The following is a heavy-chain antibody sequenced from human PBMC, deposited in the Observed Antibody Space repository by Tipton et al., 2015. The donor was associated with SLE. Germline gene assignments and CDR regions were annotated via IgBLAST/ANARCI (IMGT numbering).Heavy chain of an antibody. D-gene: IGHD5-24*01. Sequence: LRLSCTVSGVSLSYDYWSWIRQSAGEGLEWIERIYSSGRSDYNPSLNSRLTMSIDTSKNQVSLRLHSVTAADTAVYYCARMRGGYNAHHWGQGILVTVSS. J-gene: IGHJ5*02. CDR3: ARMRGGYNAHH. CDR2: IYSSGRS. V-gene: IGHV4-4*07. CDR1: GVSLSYDY.